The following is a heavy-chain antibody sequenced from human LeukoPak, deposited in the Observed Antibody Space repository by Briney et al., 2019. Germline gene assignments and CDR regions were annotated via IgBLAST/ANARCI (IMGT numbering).Heavy chain of an antibody. CDR2: IRYDGSKI. J-gene: IGHJ4*02. Sequence: GGSLRLSCAASGFTFSDYYMSWIRQAPGRGLEWVAFIRYDGSKIYHGDSVEGRFTISRDIYENTLYLQMDSLRPEDTALYYCAKAHCAISSCGIDSWGQGTLVTVSS. CDR1: GFTFSDYY. V-gene: IGHV3-30*02. CDR3: AKAHCAISSCGIDS. D-gene: IGHD2-8*01.